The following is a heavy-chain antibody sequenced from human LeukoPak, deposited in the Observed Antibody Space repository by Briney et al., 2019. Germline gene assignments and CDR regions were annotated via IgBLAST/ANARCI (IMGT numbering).Heavy chain of an antibody. Sequence: GGSLRLSCAASGFTFSSYWMSWVRQAPGKGLEWVANIKQDGSEKYYVDSVKGRFTISRDNAKNSLYLQMNSLRAEDTAVYYCATQWGEQGLRTGYYYGMDVWGQGTTVTVSS. CDR1: GFTFSSYW. J-gene: IGHJ6*02. CDR3: ATQWGEQGLRTGYYYGMDV. D-gene: IGHD1-26*01. CDR2: IKQDGSEK. V-gene: IGHV3-7*01.